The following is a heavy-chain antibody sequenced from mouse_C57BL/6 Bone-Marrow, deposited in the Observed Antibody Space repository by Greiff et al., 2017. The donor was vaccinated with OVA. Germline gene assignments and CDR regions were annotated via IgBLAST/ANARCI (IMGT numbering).Heavy chain of an antibody. D-gene: IGHD1-1*01. CDR2: ISDGGSYT. V-gene: IGHV5-4*01. Sequence: DVQLVESGGGLVKPGGSLKLSCAASGFTFSSYAMSWVRQTPEKRLEWVATISDGGSYTYYPDNVKGRFTISRDNAKNNLYLQMSHLKSEDTAMYYCARDNYGSSYPLAYWGQGTLVTVSA. J-gene: IGHJ3*01. CDR3: ARDNYGSSYPLAY. CDR1: GFTFSSYA.